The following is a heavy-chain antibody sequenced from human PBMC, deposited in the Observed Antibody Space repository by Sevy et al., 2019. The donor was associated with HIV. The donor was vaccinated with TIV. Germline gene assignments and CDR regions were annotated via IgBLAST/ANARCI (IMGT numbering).Heavy chain of an antibody. CDR3: AKDRVITMVRGRIYGMDV. V-gene: IGHV3-30*18. CDR1: GFTFSSYG. CDR2: ISYDGSNK. Sequence: GGSLRLSCAASGFTFSSYGMHWVRQAPGKGLEWVAVISYDGSNKYYADSVKGRFTISRDNSKNMLYLQMNSLRAEDTAVYYCAKDRVITMVRGRIYGMDVWGQGTTVTVSS. D-gene: IGHD3-10*01. J-gene: IGHJ6*02.